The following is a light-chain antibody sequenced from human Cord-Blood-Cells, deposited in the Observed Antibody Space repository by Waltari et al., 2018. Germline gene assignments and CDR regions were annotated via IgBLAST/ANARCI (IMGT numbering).Light chain of an antibody. CDR1: SSDVGGYNY. J-gene: IGLJ3*02. CDR2: DGS. Sequence: QSALTQPHSVSGSPGQSVTISCTGTSSDVGGYNYVSWYQQHPGKAPKLMIYDGSKRPSGVPDRFSGSKSGNTASLTISGLQAEDEADYYCCSYAGSYTWVFGGGTKLTVL. V-gene: IGLV2-11*01. CDR3: CSYAGSYTWV.